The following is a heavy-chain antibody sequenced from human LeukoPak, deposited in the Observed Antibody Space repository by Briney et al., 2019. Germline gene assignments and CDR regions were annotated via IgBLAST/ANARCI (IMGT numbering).Heavy chain of an antibody. CDR2: ISGYNGNT. V-gene: IGHV1-18*01. Sequence: ASVKVSCKASGYTFTSYGVSWVRQAPGQGLEWMGWISGYNGNTNYAQELQGRVTTTTDTSTSTAYMELRSLRSDDTAVYYCARDLGGVVPTAMYTDYWGQGTLVTVSS. D-gene: IGHD2-2*01. J-gene: IGHJ4*02. CDR3: ARDLGGVVPTAMYTDY. CDR1: GYTFTSYG.